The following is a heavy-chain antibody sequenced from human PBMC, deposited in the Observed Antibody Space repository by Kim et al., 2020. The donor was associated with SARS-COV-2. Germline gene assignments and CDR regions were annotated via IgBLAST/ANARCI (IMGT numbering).Heavy chain of an antibody. CDR2: IYYSGST. Sequence: SETLSLTCTVSGGSISSSSYYWGWIRQPPGKGLEWIGSIYYSGSTYYNPSLKSRVTISVDTSKNQFSLKLSSVTAADTAVYYCARHQIGELLWFGESNWFDPWGQGTLVTVSS. J-gene: IGHJ5*02. V-gene: IGHV4-39*01. D-gene: IGHD3-10*01. CDR3: ARHQIGELLWFGESNWFDP. CDR1: GGSISSSSYY.